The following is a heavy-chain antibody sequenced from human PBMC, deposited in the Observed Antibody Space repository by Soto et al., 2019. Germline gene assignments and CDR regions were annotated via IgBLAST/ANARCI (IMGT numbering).Heavy chain of an antibody. D-gene: IGHD6-6*01. CDR2: IYYSGST. V-gene: IGHV4-39*01. CDR1: RGSLSRSGHS. Sequence: GTLSLTRTVSRGSLSRSGHSWGWFRQHPGKGLEWIGSIYYSGSTYYNPSLKSRVTISVDTSKNQFSLKLSSVTAADTAVYYCAQLGLKYYYYYMDVWGKGTTIT. CDR3: AQLGLKYYYYYMDV. J-gene: IGHJ6*03.